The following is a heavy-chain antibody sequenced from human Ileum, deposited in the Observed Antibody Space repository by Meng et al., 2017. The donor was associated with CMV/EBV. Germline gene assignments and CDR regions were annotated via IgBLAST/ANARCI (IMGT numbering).Heavy chain of an antibody. CDR3: AKDLGGSGYCSSTSCYYYYGMDV. Sequence: GGSLRLSCAASGFMFSIYGMHWVRQAPGKGLEGVTFIENEGSDKYYADSVKGRFTISRDNSKNTVYLQMSSLRAEDTAVYYCAKDLGGSGYCSSTSCYYYYGMDVWGQGTTVTVSS. D-gene: IGHD2-2*01. CDR1: GFMFSIYG. V-gene: IGHV3-30*02. CDR2: IENEGSDK. J-gene: IGHJ6*02.